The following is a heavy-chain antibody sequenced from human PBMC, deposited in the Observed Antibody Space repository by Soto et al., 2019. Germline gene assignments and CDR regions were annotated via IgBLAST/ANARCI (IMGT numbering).Heavy chain of an antibody. CDR3: ARSGERYAELDY. CDR2: INLSGGAT. V-gene: IGHV1-46*01. D-gene: IGHD2-2*01. Sequence: ASVKVSCKASGYTLTNYCMHWVRQAPGQGLEWMGIINLSGGATNYAQNLQGRVTMTRDASTNTAHMELSSLRSEDTAVYYCARSGERYAELDYWGQGTLVTVSS. J-gene: IGHJ4*02. CDR1: GYTLTNYC.